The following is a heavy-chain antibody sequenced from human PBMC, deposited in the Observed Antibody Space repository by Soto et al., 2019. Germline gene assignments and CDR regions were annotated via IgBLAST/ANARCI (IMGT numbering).Heavy chain of an antibody. CDR2: IASSGTPI. CDR1: GFTFSDYA. Sequence: EVQLVESGGGLAQPGGSLRLSCAAPGFTFSDYAMNWVRQVPGKGLEWISQIASSGTPIYYADSVRGRFTISRDNAENSLYLQMNSLRDEDTAVYFCTREGIWGQGTLVTVSS. J-gene: IGHJ4*02. V-gene: IGHV3-48*02. CDR3: TREGI.